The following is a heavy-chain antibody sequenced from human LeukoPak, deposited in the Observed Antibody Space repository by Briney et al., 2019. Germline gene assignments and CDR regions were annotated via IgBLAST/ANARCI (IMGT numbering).Heavy chain of an antibody. Sequence: ASVKVSCKTSGYPFSSQGISWVRQAPGQGLEWMGWINPNSGGTNYAQKFQGRVTMTRDTSISTAYMELSRLRSDDTAVYYCARARLDLNWFDPWGQGTLVTVSS. CDR2: INPNSGGT. CDR1: GYPFSSQG. J-gene: IGHJ5*02. D-gene: IGHD6-6*01. CDR3: ARARLDLNWFDP. V-gene: IGHV1-2*02.